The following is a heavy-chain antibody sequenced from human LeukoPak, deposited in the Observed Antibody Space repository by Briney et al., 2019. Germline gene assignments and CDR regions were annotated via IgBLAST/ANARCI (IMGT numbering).Heavy chain of an antibody. D-gene: IGHD3-22*01. J-gene: IGHJ4*02. CDR1: GFTFSSYA. CDR2: ISYDGSHK. Sequence: GRSLRLSCAASGFTFSSYAMHWVRQAPGKGLEWVAVISYDGSHKYYADSVKGRFTISRDNSKNTLYPQMNSLRAEDTAVYYCARERDYDSSGYAFYFDYWGQGTLVTVSS. V-gene: IGHV3-30-3*01. CDR3: ARERDYDSSGYAFYFDY.